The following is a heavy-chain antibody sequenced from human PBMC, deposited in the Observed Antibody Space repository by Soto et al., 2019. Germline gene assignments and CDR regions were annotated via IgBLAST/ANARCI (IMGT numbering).Heavy chain of an antibody. CDR1: GYSFTSYW. V-gene: IGHV5-10-1*01. D-gene: IGHD6-6*01. CDR2: IDPSDSYT. J-gene: IGHJ6*02. CDR3: ARLSIAARPQCWLSEYGMDV. Sequence: ESLKISCKGSGYSFTSYWISWVRQMPVKGLEWMGRIDPSDSYTNYSPSFQGHVTISADKSISTAYLQWSSLKASDTAMYYCARLSIAARPQCWLSEYGMDVWGQGTTVTVSS.